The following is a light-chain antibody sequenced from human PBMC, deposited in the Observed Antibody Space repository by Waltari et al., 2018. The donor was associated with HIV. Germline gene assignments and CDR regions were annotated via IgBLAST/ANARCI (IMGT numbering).Light chain of an antibody. Sequence: QSALTQPASVSGSFGQSITISCTGTSSDVGSYNLVSWSQHHPGKAPKLIIYEVSKRPSGVSNRFSGSKSGNTASLTVSGLQAEDEADYYCCSYAGNSIPFGGGTKLTVL. J-gene: IGLJ2*01. CDR3: CSYAGNSIP. CDR1: SSDVGSYNL. CDR2: EVS. V-gene: IGLV2-23*02.